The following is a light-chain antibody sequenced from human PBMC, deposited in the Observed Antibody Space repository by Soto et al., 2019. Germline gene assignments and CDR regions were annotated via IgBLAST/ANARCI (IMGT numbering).Light chain of an antibody. CDR1: SSDVGGYSY. J-gene: IGLJ2*01. V-gene: IGLV2-11*01. Sequence: QSVLTQPRSVSGSPGQSVTVSCTGNSSDVGGYSYGSWYQHHPGKAPKLIIYDVSQRPSGVPARFSGSRSDNTASLTISGLQAEDEADYYCCSYADSYSDVLFGGGTQLTVL. CDR2: DVS. CDR3: CSYADSYSDVL.